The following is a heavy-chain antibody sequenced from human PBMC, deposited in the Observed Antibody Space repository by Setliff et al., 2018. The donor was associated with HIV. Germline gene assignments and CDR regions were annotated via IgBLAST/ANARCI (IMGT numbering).Heavy chain of an antibody. CDR1: GDTFSNSA. D-gene: IGHD2-2*01. V-gene: IGHV1-18*01. J-gene: IGHJ5*02. CDR3: ASDRVQGIVIIPPGMGFDP. Sequence: ASVKVSCKASGDTFSNSAIYWVRQAPGQGLEWMGGISAYTGNTDFAQKLQGRVTMTTETSTSTAYMDLRSLRSDDTAVYYCASDRVQGIVIIPPGMGFDPGGQGTLGTVSS. CDR2: ISAYTGNT.